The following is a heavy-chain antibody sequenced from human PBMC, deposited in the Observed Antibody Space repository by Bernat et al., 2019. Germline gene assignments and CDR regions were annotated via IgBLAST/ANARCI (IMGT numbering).Heavy chain of an antibody. CDR2: INPSGGST. D-gene: IGHD2-2*01. V-gene: IGHV1-46*03. CDR1: GYTFTSYY. J-gene: IGHJ4*02. Sequence: QVQLVQSGAEVKKPGASVKVSCKASGYTFTSYYMHWVRQAPGQGLEWMGIINPSGGSTSYAQKFQGRVTMTRDTSTSTVYMELSSLRSEDTAVYYCARDGYCSSTSCLLFDYWGQGTLVTVSS. CDR3: ARDGYCSSTSCLLFDY.